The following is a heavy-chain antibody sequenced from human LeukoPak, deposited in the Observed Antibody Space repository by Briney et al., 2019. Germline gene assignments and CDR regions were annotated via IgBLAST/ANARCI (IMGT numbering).Heavy chain of an antibody. Sequence: GGSLRLSCAVSGFTFSSYAMHWVRQAPGKGLEWVAVISYDGSNKYYADSVKGRFTISRDNSKNTLYLQMNSLRAEDTAVYYCARALGYFDWSGDYWGQGTLVTVSS. CDR2: ISYDGSNK. V-gene: IGHV3-30-3*01. CDR3: ARALGYFDWSGDY. J-gene: IGHJ4*02. CDR1: GFTFSSYA. D-gene: IGHD3-9*01.